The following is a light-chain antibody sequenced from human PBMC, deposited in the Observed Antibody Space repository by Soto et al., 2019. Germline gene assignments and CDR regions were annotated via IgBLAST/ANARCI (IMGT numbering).Light chain of an antibody. V-gene: IGKV1-5*03. Sequence: DIQMTQSPSTLSASVGDRVTMTCRASEGIGGWLAWYQQKPGKAPKLLMFKASNLQSGVPSRFSGSGSGTEFTLTISSLQPDDFTTYYCQQYNSYSTFGQGTKVEMK. CDR3: QQYNSYST. CDR1: EGIGGW. CDR2: KAS. J-gene: IGKJ1*01.